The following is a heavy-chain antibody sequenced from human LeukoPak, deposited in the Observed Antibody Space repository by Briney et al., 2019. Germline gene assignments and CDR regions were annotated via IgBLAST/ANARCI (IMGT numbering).Heavy chain of an antibody. D-gene: IGHD7-27*01. J-gene: IGHJ4*02. CDR1: GGSISSYY. CDR3: ARERANSGTTFDS. Sequence: SETLSLTCTVSGGSISSYYWSWIRQPPGKGLEWIGYIYYSGSTNYNPSLKSRVTISVDTSKNQFSLKLTSVTAADTAVYYCARERANSGTTFDSWGQGTLVTVSS. CDR2: IYYSGST. V-gene: IGHV4-59*01.